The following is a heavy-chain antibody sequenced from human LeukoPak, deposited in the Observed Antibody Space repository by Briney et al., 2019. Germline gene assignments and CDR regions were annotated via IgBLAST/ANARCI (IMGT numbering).Heavy chain of an antibody. V-gene: IGHV3-66*01. J-gene: IGHJ3*02. CDR2: IYSGGST. D-gene: IGHD2/OR15-2a*01. CDR1: GFTVSSNF. Sequence: GGSMRLSCAASGFTVSSNFLSWVRQAPGKGLEWVSVIYSGGSTYYTDSVKGRFTISRDISKNTLYLQMNSLRAEDTAVYYCAREILPSYAFDIWGQGKLVSVSS. CDR3: AREILPSYAFDI.